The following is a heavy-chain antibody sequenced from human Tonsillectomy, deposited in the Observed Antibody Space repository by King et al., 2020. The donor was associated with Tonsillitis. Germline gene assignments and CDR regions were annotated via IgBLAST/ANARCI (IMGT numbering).Heavy chain of an antibody. CDR2: ILYSGST. CDR3: ARHRLLNWFDR. D-gene: IGHD2/OR15-2a*01. Sequence: QLQESGPGLVKPSETLSLTCTVSGGSISSTSFYWGWIRQPPGKGLEWIGCILYSGSTYYDPSLKSRVTSSVDTSKNQFSLKLSPVTAADTAVYYCARHRLLNWFDRWGKGTLVTVSS. J-gene: IGHJ5*02. V-gene: IGHV4-39*01. CDR1: GGSISSTSFY.